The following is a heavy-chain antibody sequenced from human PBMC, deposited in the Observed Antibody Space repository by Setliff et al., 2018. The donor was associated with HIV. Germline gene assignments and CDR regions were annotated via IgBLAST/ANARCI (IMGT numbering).Heavy chain of an antibody. J-gene: IGHJ4*02. D-gene: IGHD2-2*01. CDR1: GHSFTNHW. V-gene: IGHV5-51*01. Sequence: GESLKISCKGSGHSFTNHWVGWVRQMPANGLEWMGLIWPDDSDTIYSPSFQGQVTMSADKSISTAYLQWSSLKAPDTAMYYCARGAFVVIPTARHDFDYWGQGTLVTVSS. CDR3: ARGAFVVIPTARHDFDY. CDR2: IWPDDSDT.